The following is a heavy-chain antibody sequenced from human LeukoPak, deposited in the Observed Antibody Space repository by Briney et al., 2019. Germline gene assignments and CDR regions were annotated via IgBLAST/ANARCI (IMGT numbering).Heavy chain of an antibody. D-gene: IGHD2-2*01. CDR1: GGSISSGSYY. J-gene: IGHJ4*02. Sequence: SETLSLTCTVSGGSISSGSYYWSWIRQPAGKGLEWIGRIYTSGSTNYNPSLKSRVTISVDTSKNQFSLKLSSVTAADTAVYYCARGSAYCSSTSCYSNWGQGTLVTVSS. CDR2: IYTSGST. CDR3: ARGSAYCSSTSCYSN. V-gene: IGHV4-61*02.